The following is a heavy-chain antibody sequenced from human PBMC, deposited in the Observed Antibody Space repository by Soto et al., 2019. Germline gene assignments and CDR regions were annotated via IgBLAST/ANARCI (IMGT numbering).Heavy chain of an antibody. Sequence: PGGSLRLSCAVSGFTFRSYRMHWVRQAPGKGLVWVSRINSDGSSTNYADSVKGRFTVSRDNAKSTLYLQMNSLRAEDTAVYYCAREGVGYSYGNFDYWGQGTLVTVSS. J-gene: IGHJ4*02. CDR2: INSDGSST. CDR3: AREGVGYSYGNFDY. CDR1: GFTFRSYR. V-gene: IGHV3-74*01. D-gene: IGHD5-18*01.